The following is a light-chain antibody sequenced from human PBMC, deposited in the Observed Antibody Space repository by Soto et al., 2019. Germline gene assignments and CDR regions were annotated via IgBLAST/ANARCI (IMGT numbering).Light chain of an antibody. V-gene: IGKV1-5*03. CDR1: QSLSYW. CDR3: RFPYT. J-gene: IGKJ2*01. Sequence: DIQMTQSPSTLSASVGDTVTITCRASQSLSYWLAWYQQKPGQAPKLLIHKASTLESGVPSRFSGSGSGTEFTLTISSLQPDDYYQHYDRFPYTFGQGTKLEIK. CDR2: KAS.